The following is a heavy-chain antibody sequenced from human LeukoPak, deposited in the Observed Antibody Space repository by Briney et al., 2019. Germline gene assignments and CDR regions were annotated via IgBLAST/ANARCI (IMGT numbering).Heavy chain of an antibody. CDR1: GFTFSSYS. V-gene: IGHV3-21*01. CDR2: ISTSSTYI. CDR3: ARGGGSSWTGYYYYGMDV. J-gene: IGHJ6*02. D-gene: IGHD6-13*01. Sequence: PGGSLRLSCAASGFTFSSYSMNWVRQAPGKGLEWVSSISTSSTYIYYADSVKGRFTISRDNAKNSLYLQMNSLRAEDTAVYYCARGGGSSWTGYYYYGMDVWGQGTTVTVSS.